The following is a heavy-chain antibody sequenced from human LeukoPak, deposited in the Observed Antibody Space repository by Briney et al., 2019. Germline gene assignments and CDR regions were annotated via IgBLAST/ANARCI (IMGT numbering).Heavy chain of an antibody. V-gene: IGHV3-23*01. D-gene: IGHD3-9*01. Sequence: GGSLRLSCAASGFTFSSYAMSWVRQAPGQGLEWVSAISGSGGSTYYADSVKGRFTISRDNSKNTLYLQMNSLRAEDTAVYYCAKVGARYFYMDVWGKGTTVTVSS. CDR1: GFTFSSYA. J-gene: IGHJ6*03. CDR2: ISGSGGST. CDR3: AKVGARYFYMDV.